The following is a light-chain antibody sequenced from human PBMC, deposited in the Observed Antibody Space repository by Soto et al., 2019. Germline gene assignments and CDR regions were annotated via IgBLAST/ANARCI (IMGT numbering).Light chain of an antibody. V-gene: IGKV1-5*01. CDR3: QQYNSYPYT. Sequence: DIQMTQSPSTLSASVGDRVTITCRASQSISSWLAWYQQKPGKAPKLLIYDAFSLESGVPSRFSGSGSGTEFTITISSLQPDDFATYYCQQYNSYPYTCGQGTKLEIK. J-gene: IGKJ2*01. CDR2: DAF. CDR1: QSISSW.